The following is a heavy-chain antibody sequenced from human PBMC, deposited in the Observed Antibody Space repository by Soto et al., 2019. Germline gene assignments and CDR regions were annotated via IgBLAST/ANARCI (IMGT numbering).Heavy chain of an antibody. CDR3: ARVGSSGWSPDY. V-gene: IGHV4-59*11. CDR2: IFSSGST. D-gene: IGHD6-19*01. J-gene: IGHJ4*02. Sequence: QVQLQESGPGLVKPSETLSLTCSVSGGSISGHYWTWIRQSPGKGLEWIGYIFSSGSTNYNHSLKSRVTISVDTSKNQFSLKMSSVTAADTAVDYCARVGSSGWSPDYWGRGTLVTVSS. CDR1: GGSISGHY.